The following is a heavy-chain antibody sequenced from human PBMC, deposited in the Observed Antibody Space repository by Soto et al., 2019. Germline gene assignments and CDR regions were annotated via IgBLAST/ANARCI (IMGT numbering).Heavy chain of an antibody. Sequence: GGSLRLSCAASGCTFSSYWMSWVRQAPGKGLEWVANIKQDGSEKYYVDSVKGRFTISRDNAKNSLYLQMNSLRAEDTAVYYCAKRIAVAIDAFDIWGQGTMVTVSS. D-gene: IGHD6-19*01. CDR3: AKRIAVAIDAFDI. CDR1: GCTFSSYW. CDR2: IKQDGSEK. V-gene: IGHV3-7*01. J-gene: IGHJ3*02.